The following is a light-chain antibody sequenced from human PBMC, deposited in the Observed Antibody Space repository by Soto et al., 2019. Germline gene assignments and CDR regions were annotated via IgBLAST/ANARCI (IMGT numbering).Light chain of an antibody. V-gene: IGKV1-39*01. Sequence: DSHVSQSRCTLSSSGGDRVTNPYRASQSIYTYLNWYQQRPGEAPKVLIYAASTLQDGIPSRFSGSGSGTDFTLTIRGLQPEDFATYYCEQGYSTISFGQGTRLEIK. CDR3: EQGYSTIS. CDR1: QSIYTY. J-gene: IGKJ5*01. CDR2: AAS.